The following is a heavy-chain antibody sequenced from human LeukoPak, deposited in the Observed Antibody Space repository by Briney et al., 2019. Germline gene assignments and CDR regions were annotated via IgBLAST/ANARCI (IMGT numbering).Heavy chain of an antibody. CDR1: GYTFSNYG. CDR3: ARDRAYDILTGYYYGMDV. CDR2: ISAYNGNT. V-gene: IGHV1-18*01. D-gene: IGHD3-9*01. J-gene: IGHJ6*02. Sequence: ASVKVSCKTSGYTFSNYGISWVRQAPGQGLEWMGWISAYNGNTNYAQKLQGRVTMTTDTSTSTAYMELRSLRSDDTAVYYCARDRAYDILTGYYYGMDVWGQGTTVTVSS.